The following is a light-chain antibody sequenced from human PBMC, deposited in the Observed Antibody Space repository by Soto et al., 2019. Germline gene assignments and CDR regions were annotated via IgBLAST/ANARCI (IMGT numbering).Light chain of an antibody. Sequence: QSVLTQPPSASGTPGQRVTISCSGGSSNIGRATVDWYQQVPGTAPKLLIYSTNRRPSGVPDRFSGSKSGTSASLAISGLQSEDEANYYCATWDDSLSGHWVFGGGTKLT. CDR1: SSNIGRAT. CDR3: ATWDDSLSGHWV. V-gene: IGLV1-44*01. CDR2: STN. J-gene: IGLJ3*02.